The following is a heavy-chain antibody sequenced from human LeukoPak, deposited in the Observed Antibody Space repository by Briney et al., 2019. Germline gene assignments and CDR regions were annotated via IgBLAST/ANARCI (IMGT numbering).Heavy chain of an antibody. CDR3: AKEFAVVGWLRLDYYYYMDV. CDR2: ISYDGSNK. CDR1: GFTFSNYA. D-gene: IGHD5-12*01. Sequence: GGSLRLSCAASGFTFSNYAMHWVRQAPGKGLEWVAVISYDGSNKYYADSVKGRFTISRDNSKNTLYLQMNSLRAEDTAVYYCAKEFAVVGWLRLDYYYYMDVWGKGTTVTISS. J-gene: IGHJ6*03. V-gene: IGHV3-30*04.